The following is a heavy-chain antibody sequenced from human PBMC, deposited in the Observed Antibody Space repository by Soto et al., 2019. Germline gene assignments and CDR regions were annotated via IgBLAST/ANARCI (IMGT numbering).Heavy chain of an antibody. CDR1: GFTFSSYE. Sequence: PGGSLRLSCAASGFTFSSYEMNWVRQAPGKGLEWVSYIRSSGSTIYYADSVKGRFTISRDNAKNSLYLQMNSLRAEDTAVYYCARVGDRNPGTNDWGQGTLVTSPQ. CDR2: IRSSGSTI. D-gene: IGHD2-21*01. J-gene: IGHJ4*02. V-gene: IGHV3-48*03. CDR3: ARVGDRNPGTND.